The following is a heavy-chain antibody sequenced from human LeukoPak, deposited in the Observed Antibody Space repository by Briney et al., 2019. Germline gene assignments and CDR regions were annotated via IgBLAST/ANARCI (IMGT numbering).Heavy chain of an antibody. D-gene: IGHD2-15*01. CDR2: INSSSNTL. J-gene: IGHJ1*01. CDR1: GFTFSDYH. Sequence: GGSLRLSCSASGFTFSDYHMSWIRQAPGKGLEWLSYINSSSNTLYYADSVKGRFTVSRDNAKNSLYLQMNSLRAEDTAVYYCARDVVAATTGFFQHWGQGILVTVSS. CDR3: ARDVVAATTGFFQH. V-gene: IGHV3-11*01.